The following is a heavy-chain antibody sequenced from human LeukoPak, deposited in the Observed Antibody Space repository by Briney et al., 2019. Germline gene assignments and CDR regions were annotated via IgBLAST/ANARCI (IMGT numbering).Heavy chain of an antibody. CDR1: GGPFNSYA. CDR3: ARYIHPQGLVGYAMDV. D-gene: IGHD2-15*01. J-gene: IGHJ6*02. Sequence: GASVKVSCKAPGGPFNSYAINWVRQAPGQGLEWMGRIIVILGVTNYAQRFQGRVTISADKSTTTAYMELSSLTSEDTAVYCCARYIHPQGLVGYAMDVWGQGTTVIVSS. V-gene: IGHV1-69*04. CDR2: IIVILGVT.